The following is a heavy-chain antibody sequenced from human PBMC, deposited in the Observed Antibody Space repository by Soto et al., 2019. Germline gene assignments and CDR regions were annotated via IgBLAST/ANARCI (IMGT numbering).Heavy chain of an antibody. J-gene: IGHJ5*02. Sequence: SETLSLTCGVYGGSFSGYQWNWNSQSPGHGLEWIGEINHSGTTKYNPSRECRINLSVDTSKKQFSLKMFSVTAADTAIYYCARGWRFDPWGQGTQVTVS. CDR3: ARGWRFDP. CDR1: GGSFSGYQ. V-gene: IGHV4-34*01. CDR2: INHSGTT. D-gene: IGHD1-1*01.